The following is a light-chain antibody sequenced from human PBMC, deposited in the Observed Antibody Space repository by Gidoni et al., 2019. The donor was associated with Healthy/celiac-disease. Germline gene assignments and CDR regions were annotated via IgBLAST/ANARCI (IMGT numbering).Light chain of an antibody. CDR1: SSDVGGYNY. CDR2: DVS. Sequence: QSALTQPRSVSVSPGQSVTISCTGTSSDVGGYNYVSWYQQHPGKAPKLMIYDVSKRPSGVPDRFSGSKSGNTASLTISGLQAEDEADYYCCSYAGKVFGTGTKVTVL. V-gene: IGLV2-11*01. CDR3: CSYAGKV. J-gene: IGLJ1*01.